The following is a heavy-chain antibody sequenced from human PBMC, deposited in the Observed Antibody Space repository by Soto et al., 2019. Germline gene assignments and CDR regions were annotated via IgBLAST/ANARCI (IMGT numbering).Heavy chain of an antibody. D-gene: IGHD3-22*01. CDR3: AKEMFPQTVLDRSSPWGDY. CDR2: ISYDGSHK. V-gene: IGHV3-30*18. J-gene: IGHJ4*02. CDR1: GFTVSSYG. Sequence: GWSLRLSCAASGFTVSSYGIHGVRQPPGKGLEWVAVISYDGSHKFYADSVKGRFTLSRDVSKGTLYLQMNSLRAEDTAVYYCAKEMFPQTVLDRSSPWGDYWGPGTLGTVSS.